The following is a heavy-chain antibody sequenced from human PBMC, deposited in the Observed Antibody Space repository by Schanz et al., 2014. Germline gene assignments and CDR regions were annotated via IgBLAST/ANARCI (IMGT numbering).Heavy chain of an antibody. CDR1: GFAFSSFA. J-gene: IGHJ4*02. CDR2: ISGSGGST. V-gene: IGHV3-23*01. Sequence: EVQLMESGGGLVKPGGSLRLSCVASGFAFSSFAMTWVRQAPGKGLEWVSAISGSGGSTYYADSVKGRFTISRDNSKNTLYLQMNSLRAEDTAVYYCAKSQGSSFDSWGQGTLVTVSS. D-gene: IGHD6-13*01. CDR3: AKSQGSSFDS.